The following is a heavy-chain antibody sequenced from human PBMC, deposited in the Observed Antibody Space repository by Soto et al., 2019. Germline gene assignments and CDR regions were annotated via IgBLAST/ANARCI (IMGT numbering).Heavy chain of an antibody. CDR2: IGTAGDT. CDR3: ARDKYTDYVNYFDL. CDR1: GFTFSSYD. J-gene: IGHJ5*02. V-gene: IGHV3-13*01. Sequence: PGGSLRLSCAASGFTFSSYDMHWVRQATGKGLEWVSAIGTAGDTYYPGSVKGRFTISRGNANNSLYLQMTGLRAEDTALYYCARDKYTDYVNYFDLWGPGNPGHRLL. D-gene: IGHD3-16*01.